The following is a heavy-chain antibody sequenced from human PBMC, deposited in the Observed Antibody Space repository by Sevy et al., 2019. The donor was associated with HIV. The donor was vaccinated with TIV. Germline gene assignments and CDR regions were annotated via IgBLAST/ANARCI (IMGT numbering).Heavy chain of an antibody. Sequence: GGYLRLSCAASGVPFSSYDMTWVRQAPGKGLEWVSSVSGSGGSTHFAESVKGRFTISRDNSKDTLYLQMNSLRAEDTAAYYYAKGRPISTSCYGICDYYGLDVWGQGTTVTVSS. V-gene: IGHV3-23*01. J-gene: IGHJ6*02. CDR3: AKGRPISTSCYGICDYYGLDV. CDR1: GVPFSSYD. CDR2: VSGSGGST. D-gene: IGHD2-2*01.